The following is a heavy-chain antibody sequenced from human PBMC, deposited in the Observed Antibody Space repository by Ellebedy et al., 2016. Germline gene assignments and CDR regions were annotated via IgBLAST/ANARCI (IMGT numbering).Heavy chain of an antibody. CDR2: ISSSSVYI. V-gene: IGHV3-21*01. D-gene: IGHD3-3*01. J-gene: IGHJ2*01. Sequence: GESLKISCVGSGFTFSTYTMNWVRQAPGKGLEWVSSISSSSVYIYHADSVKGRFTVSRDNAKNSLYLQVNSLRGEDTAVYYCAREGPTIFGVATGDGKTWYFDLWGRGTLVTVSS. CDR3: AREGPTIFGVATGDGKTWYFDL. CDR1: GFTFSTYT.